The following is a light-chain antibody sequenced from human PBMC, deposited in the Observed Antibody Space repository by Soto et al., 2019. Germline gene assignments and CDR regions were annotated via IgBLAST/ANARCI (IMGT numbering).Light chain of an antibody. CDR1: HSVASTY. V-gene: IGKV3-20*01. CDR2: GAS. CDR3: QQYGSSSFT. J-gene: IGKJ2*01. Sequence: EIVLTQSPATQSLSPGEGATLSCRASHSVASTYLAWYQQKPGLAPRLIIYGASNRASGTPDRFSGGGSGTDFTLTISRLEPEDFAVYYCQQYGSSSFTFGQGTKLEIK.